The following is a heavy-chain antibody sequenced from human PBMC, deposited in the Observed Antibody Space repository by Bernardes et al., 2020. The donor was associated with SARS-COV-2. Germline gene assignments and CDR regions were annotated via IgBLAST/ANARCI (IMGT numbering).Heavy chain of an antibody. CDR2: ISLNSGSK. CDR1: GFKFDAYA. V-gene: IGHV3-9*01. J-gene: IGHJ4*02. D-gene: IGHD6-6*01. CDR3: TKDIGKGAARDLDY. Sequence: GGSLRLSCAASGFKFDAYAIHWIRQAPGKGLEWVSGISLNSGSKEYADSVKGRFTISRDNAKNSLYLQMNSLRVEDTAFYYCTKDIGKGAARDLDYWGQGTLVTVSS.